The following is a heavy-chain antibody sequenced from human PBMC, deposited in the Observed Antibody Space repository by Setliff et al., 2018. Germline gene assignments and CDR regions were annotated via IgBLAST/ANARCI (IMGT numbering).Heavy chain of an antibody. CDR2: ISGSGGST. CDR1: GFTFSSYA. V-gene: IGHV3-23*01. D-gene: IGHD3-3*01. Sequence: QSGGSLRLSCAASGFTFSSYAMSWVRQAPGKGLEWVSAISGSGGSTYYADSVKGRFTISRDNAKNTLYLQMNSLRTEDAAVYYCARAYDFWSGYMGMDSWGQGTLVTVSS. CDR3: ARAYDFWSGYMGMDS. J-gene: IGHJ4*02.